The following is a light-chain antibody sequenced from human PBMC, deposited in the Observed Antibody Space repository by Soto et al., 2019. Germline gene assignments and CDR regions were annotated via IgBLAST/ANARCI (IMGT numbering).Light chain of an antibody. CDR2: RTS. V-gene: IGKV3-15*01. CDR1: QSISSN. Sequence: EIVMTQSPATLSVSPWERATLSCRASQSISSNLAWYQQKPGQAPRLLMFRTSSRATGFPARFSGSGSGTEFNLTISSLQSEDFAVYYCHQYYKWPLTFGGGTKVDI. CDR3: HQYYKWPLT. J-gene: IGKJ4*01.